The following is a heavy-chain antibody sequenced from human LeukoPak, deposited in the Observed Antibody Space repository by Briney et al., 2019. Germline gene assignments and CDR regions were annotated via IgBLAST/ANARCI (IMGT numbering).Heavy chain of an antibody. D-gene: IGHD6-13*01. Sequence: PGRSLRLPCAASGFTFDDYAMHWVRQAPGKGLEWVSGISWNSGSIGYADSAKGRFTISRDNAKNSLYLQMNSLRAEDTALYYCAKATGYSSSWEAFDIWGQGTMVTVSS. V-gene: IGHV3-9*01. CDR1: GFTFDDYA. CDR2: ISWNSGSI. CDR3: AKATGYSSSWEAFDI. J-gene: IGHJ3*02.